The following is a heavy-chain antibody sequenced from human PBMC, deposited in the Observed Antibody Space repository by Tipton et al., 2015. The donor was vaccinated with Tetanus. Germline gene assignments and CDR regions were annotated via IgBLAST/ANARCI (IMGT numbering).Heavy chain of an antibody. V-gene: IGHV4-61*08. CDR1: GASLRSGDYN. CDR3: TRANHEFPKKGPFDS. J-gene: IGHJ4*02. D-gene: IGHD3-10*01. Sequence: TLSLTCSVSGASLRSGDYNWSWIRQPPGKGLEWLAYISDSELTNSNYFLKSRITISRDTSRNQFSLKLTSVTAADTAVYYCTRANHEFPKKGPFDSWGQGTLVIVS. CDR2: ISDSELT.